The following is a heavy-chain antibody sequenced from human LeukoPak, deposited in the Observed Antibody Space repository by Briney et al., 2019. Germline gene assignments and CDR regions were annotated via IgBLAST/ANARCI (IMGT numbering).Heavy chain of an antibody. CDR3: AKDEAYYDFWSGYYTY. Sequence: GGSLRLSCAASGFTFSSYAMSWVRQAPGKGLEWVSVISGSGGSTYYADSVKGRFTISRDNSKNTLYLQMNSLRAEDTAVYYCAKDEAYYDFWSGYYTYWGQGTLVTVSS. CDR2: ISGSGGST. J-gene: IGHJ4*02. CDR1: GFTFSSYA. V-gene: IGHV3-23*01. D-gene: IGHD3-3*01.